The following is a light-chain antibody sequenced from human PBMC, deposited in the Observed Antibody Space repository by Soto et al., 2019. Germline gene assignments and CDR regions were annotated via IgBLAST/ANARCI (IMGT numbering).Light chain of an antibody. V-gene: IGKV1-33*01. CDR1: QDISNY. CDR3: QQYDNLPLR. J-gene: IGKJ4*02. Sequence: DIQMTQSPSSLSASVGDRVTITCQASQDISNYLNWYQQKPGKAPKLLIYDASNLETGVPSRFSGSGSGTDFTFTIRSLQPEDIATYYCQQYDNLPLRFGGGTQVESK. CDR2: DAS.